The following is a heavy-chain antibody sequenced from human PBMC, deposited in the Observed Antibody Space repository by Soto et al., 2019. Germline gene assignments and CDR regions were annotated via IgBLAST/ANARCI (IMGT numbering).Heavy chain of an antibody. CDR1: GFTFGNYA. D-gene: IGHD2-2*01. V-gene: IGHV3-23*01. CDR2: VSGNGAVT. Sequence: EVQLLDSGGGLAQPGGSLRLSCAASGFTFGNYAMNWARQAPGKGLEWVSTVSGNGAVTYYADSVKGRFTISRDNSRSTLYLQMNNLRAEDTAIYFCAKVPASLKTFDYWGQGTLVTVSS. J-gene: IGHJ4*02. CDR3: AKVPASLKTFDY.